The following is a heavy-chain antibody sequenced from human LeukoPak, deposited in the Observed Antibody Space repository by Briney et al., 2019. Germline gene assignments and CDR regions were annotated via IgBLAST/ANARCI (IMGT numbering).Heavy chain of an antibody. J-gene: IGHJ4*02. Sequence: GGSLRLSCAASGFTFSSYWMHWVRQAPGKGLVWVSRINSDGSSTSYADSVKGRFTISRDSPKNTLYLQMNSLRPEDTAVYYCARERTGFYAEYWGQGTLVTVSS. CDR3: ARERTGFYAEY. CDR1: GFTFSSYW. CDR2: INSDGSST. V-gene: IGHV3-74*01. D-gene: IGHD3/OR15-3a*01.